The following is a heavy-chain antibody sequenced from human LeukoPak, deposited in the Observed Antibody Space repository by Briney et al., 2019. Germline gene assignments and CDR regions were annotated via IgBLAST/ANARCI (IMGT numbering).Heavy chain of an antibody. CDR2: ISYDGSNK. CDR3: AKDRETARGPSYFDY. V-gene: IGHV3-30-3*01. J-gene: IGHJ4*02. D-gene: IGHD2-21*02. CDR1: GFTFSSYA. Sequence: GGSLRLSCAASGFTFSSYAMHWVRQAPGKGLEWVAVISYDGSNKYYADSVKGRFTISRDNSKNTLYLQMNSLRAEDTAVYYCAKDRETARGPSYFDYWGQGTLVTVSS.